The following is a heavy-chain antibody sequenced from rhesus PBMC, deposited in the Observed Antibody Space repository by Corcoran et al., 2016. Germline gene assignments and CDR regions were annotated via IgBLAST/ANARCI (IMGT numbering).Heavy chain of an antibody. CDR2: RNGTRGST. CDR1: GASISSNW. J-gene: IGHJ4*01. D-gene: IGHD3-16*01. Sequence: QVQLQESGPGLVKPSETLSLTCTVSGASISSNWWSWIRQPPGKGLEGIGGRNGTRGSTNYTPSLKSRVTISKVASKNQFSLKLSSVTAADTAVYYCARNYYSVNVWGQGVLVTVSS. CDR3: ARNYYSVNV. V-gene: IGHV4-80*01.